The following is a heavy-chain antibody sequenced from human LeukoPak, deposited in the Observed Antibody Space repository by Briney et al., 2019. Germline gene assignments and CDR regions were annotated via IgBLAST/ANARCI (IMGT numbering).Heavy chain of an antibody. CDR1: GFTFSSYG. V-gene: IGHV3-30*03. J-gene: IGHJ4*02. Sequence: GGSLRLSCAASGFTFSSYGMHWVRQAPGKGLEWVAVISYDGSNKYYADSVKGRFTISRDNSKNTLYLQMNSLRAEDTAVYYCASGIAASQPAYNWGQGTLVTVSS. CDR2: ISYDGSNK. D-gene: IGHD6-13*01. CDR3: ASGIAASQPAYN.